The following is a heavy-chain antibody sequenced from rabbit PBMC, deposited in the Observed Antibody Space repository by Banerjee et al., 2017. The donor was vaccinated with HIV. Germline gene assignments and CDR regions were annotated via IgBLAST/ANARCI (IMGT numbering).Heavy chain of an antibody. D-gene: IGHD1-1*01. CDR2: IDSDNGGT. J-gene: IGHJ4*01. CDR3: AKSYDRSVDGRAFKL. CDR1: GFTISSNYY. Sequence: QEQLEESGGDLVKPEGSLTLTCKASGFTISSNYYMCWVRQAPGKGLEWIACIDSDNGGTAYASWAKGRFTISKTSSTTVTLQMTGLTVADTATYFCAKSYDRSVDGRAFKLWGPGTLVTVS. V-gene: IGHV1S45*01.